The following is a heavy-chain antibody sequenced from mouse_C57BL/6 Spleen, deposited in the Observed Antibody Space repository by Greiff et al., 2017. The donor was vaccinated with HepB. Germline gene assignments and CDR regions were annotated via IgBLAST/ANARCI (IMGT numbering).Heavy chain of an antibody. CDR3: ARALGYPWFAY. D-gene: IGHD2-2*01. Sequence: DVMLVESGGGLVKPGGSLKLSCAASGFTFSSYAMSWVRQTPEKRLEWVATISDGGSYNYYTDNVKGRFTISRDNAKNNLYLQMSHLKSEDTAMYYCARALGYPWFAYWGQGTLVTVSA. J-gene: IGHJ3*01. V-gene: IGHV5-4*03. CDR1: GFTFSSYA. CDR2: ISDGGSYN.